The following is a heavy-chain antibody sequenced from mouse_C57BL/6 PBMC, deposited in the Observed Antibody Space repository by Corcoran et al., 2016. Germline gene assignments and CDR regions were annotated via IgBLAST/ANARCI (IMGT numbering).Heavy chain of an antibody. Sequence: EVQLQQSGAELVKPGASVKLSCTASGFNIKDYYMHWVKQRTEQGLEWIGRIDPEDGETKYAPKFQAKATITADTSSNTAYLQLSSLTSEDTAVYYCARSGSYAMDDWGQGTSVTVSS. CDR2: IDPEDGET. J-gene: IGHJ4*01. V-gene: IGHV14-2*01. CDR3: ARSGSYAMDD. CDR1: GFNIKDYY.